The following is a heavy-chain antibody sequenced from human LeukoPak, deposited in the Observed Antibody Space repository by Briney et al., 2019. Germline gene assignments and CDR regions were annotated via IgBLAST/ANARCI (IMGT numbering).Heavy chain of an antibody. CDR3: AKSLGVGGYTRYKGSVQ. D-gene: IGHD3-16*02. Sequence: PGGSLRLSCAASGFTFNSFAMNWVRQAPGKGLEWVSSISGSDGTSHYADFVKGRFTISRDNSKNTLYLQMNSLRAEDTAAYYCAKSLGVGGYTRYKGSVQWGQGTLVVVSS. CDR1: GFTFNSFA. V-gene: IGHV3-23*01. J-gene: IGHJ4*02. CDR2: ISGSDGTS.